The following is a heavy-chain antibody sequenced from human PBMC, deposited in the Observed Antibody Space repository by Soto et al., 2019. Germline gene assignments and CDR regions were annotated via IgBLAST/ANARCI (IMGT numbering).Heavy chain of an antibody. CDR2: INHSGST. D-gene: IGHD2-8*02. CDR1: GGSFSGYY. V-gene: IGHV4-34*01. J-gene: IGHJ4*02. CDR3: ARGQSSLLLDC. Sequence: TLSLTCAVYGGSFSGYYWSWIRQPPGKGLEWIGEINHSGSTNYNPSLKSRVTISVDTSKNQFSLKLSSVTAADTAVYYCARGQSSLLLDCWGQGVLVTVSS.